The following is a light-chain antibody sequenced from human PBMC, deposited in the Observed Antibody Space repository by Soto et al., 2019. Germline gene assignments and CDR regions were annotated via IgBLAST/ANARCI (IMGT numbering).Light chain of an antibody. CDR2: KAS. CDR3: QQYDNDSWT. Sequence: DIQMTQSPSTLSASVGDRVIITCRASQSISSWLAWYQQKPGKAPNLLIYKASALKSGVPSRFSGSGSGTEFTLTISSLQPDDHATYYCQQYDNDSWTFGQGTKVEIK. J-gene: IGKJ1*01. CDR1: QSISSW. V-gene: IGKV1-5*03.